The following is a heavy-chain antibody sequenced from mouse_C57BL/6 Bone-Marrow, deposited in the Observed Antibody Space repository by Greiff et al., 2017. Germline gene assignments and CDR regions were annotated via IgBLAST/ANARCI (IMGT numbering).Heavy chain of an antibody. CDR1: GYTFTSYW. Sequence: VQLQQPGAELVKPGASVKLSCKASGYTFTSYWMPWVKQRPGPGLEWIGAIDPSDSYTNYNQKFKGKATLTVDTSSSTAYMQLSSLTSEDSAVYYCARSDDDYEFAYWGQGTLVTVAA. D-gene: IGHD2-4*01. V-gene: IGHV1-50*01. CDR2: IDPSDSYT. J-gene: IGHJ3*01. CDR3: ARSDDDYEFAY.